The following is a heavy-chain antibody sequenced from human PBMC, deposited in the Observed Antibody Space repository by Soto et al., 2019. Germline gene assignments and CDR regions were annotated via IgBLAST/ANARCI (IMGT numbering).Heavy chain of an antibody. Sequence: EVQLLESGGGLVQPGGSLRLSCAASGFTFSSYAMSWVRQAPGKGLEWVSAISGSGGSTYYADSVKGRFTISRDNSKNTLYLQMNSLRAEDTAVYYCASTTYRGSSYGYEFPDYWGQGTLVTVSS. J-gene: IGHJ4*02. CDR1: GFTFSSYA. V-gene: IGHV3-23*01. CDR3: ASTTYRGSSYGYEFPDY. CDR2: ISGSGGST. D-gene: IGHD5-18*01.